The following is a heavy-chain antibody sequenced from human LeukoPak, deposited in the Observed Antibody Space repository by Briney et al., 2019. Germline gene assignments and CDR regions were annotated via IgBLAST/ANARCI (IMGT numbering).Heavy chain of an antibody. CDR3: ARAGYSYGYFIH. CDR1: GFTLSSYS. V-gene: IGHV3-21*01. D-gene: IGHD5-18*01. CDR2: ISSSSSYI. Sequence: GRSLRLSCAASGFTLSSYSMNWVRQAPGKGLEWVSSISSSSSYIYYADSVKGRFTISRDNAKNSLYLQMNSLRAEDTAVYYCARAGYSYGYFIHWGQGTLVTVSS. J-gene: IGHJ4*02.